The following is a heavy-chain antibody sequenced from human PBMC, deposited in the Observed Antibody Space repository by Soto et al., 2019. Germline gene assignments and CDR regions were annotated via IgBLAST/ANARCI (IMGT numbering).Heavy chain of an antibody. V-gene: IGHV5-10-1*01. CDR2: IDPSDSYT. CDR3: ARLQAGAGDHELTLDY. D-gene: IGHD6-13*01. J-gene: IGHJ4*02. Sequence: PWESLKISCQGSGYSFTSYWVSWVPPMPGKGLEWMGRIDPSDSYTNYSPSFQGHVTISADKSISTTYLQWSSLKASDTAMYYCARLQAGAGDHELTLDYWGQGTLDTVSS. CDR1: GYSFTSYW.